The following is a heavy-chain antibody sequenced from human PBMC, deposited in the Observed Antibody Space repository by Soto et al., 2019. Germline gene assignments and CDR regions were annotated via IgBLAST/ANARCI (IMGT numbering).Heavy chain of an antibody. V-gene: IGHV1-18*01. J-gene: IGHJ3*02. CDR1: GYTFTSYG. D-gene: IGHD3-10*01. Sequence: ASVKVSCKASGYTFTSYGISWVRQAPGQGLEWMGWISAYNGSTNYAQKLQGRLTMTTDTSTSTAYMELRSLRSDDTAVYYCAREGVTMVRERDDDAFDIWGQGTMVTVSS. CDR2: ISAYNGST. CDR3: AREGVTMVRERDDDAFDI.